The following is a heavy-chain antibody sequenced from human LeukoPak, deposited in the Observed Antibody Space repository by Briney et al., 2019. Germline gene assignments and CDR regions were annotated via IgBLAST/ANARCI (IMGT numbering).Heavy chain of an antibody. CDR3: AKREKGTTGRFFDY. CDR1: GFTFTNYA. V-gene: IGHV3-23*01. Sequence: GGSLRLSCAAYGFTFTNYAMTWVRQAPGKGLEWVSGISEGVGNTYYADPVKGRFTISRDHSKNTLYLQMNSLRAEDTALYYCAKREKGTTGRFFDYWGQGTLVTVSS. D-gene: IGHD4-17*01. CDR2: ISEGVGNT. J-gene: IGHJ4*02.